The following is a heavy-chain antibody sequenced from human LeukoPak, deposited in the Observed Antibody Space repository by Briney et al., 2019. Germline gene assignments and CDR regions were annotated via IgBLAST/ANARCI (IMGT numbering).Heavy chain of an antibody. CDR1: GGSISSRDEN. V-gene: IGHV4-39*07. J-gene: IGHJ1*01. CDR3: ARSNHFWSAFLDT. D-gene: IGHD3-3*02. Sequence: PSETLSLTCTVVGGSISSRDENWNWIRQPPGKGREGIGNVDYNGNTYYSPSLKSRALVSVDTSKNQVSLRLTSVTAADTAVYFCARSNHFWSAFLDTWGQGTLVTVSS. CDR2: VDYNGNT.